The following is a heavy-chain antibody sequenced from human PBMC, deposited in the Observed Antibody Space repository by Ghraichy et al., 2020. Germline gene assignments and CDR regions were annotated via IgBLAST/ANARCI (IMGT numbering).Heavy chain of an antibody. Sequence: GGSLRLSCAASGFTFSSYGMHWVRQAPGKGLEWVAVIWYDGSNKYYADSVKGRFTISRDNSKNTLYLQMNSLRAEDTAVYYCARDHTTVTTDDAFDIWGQGTMVTVSS. CDR2: IWYDGSNK. CDR1: GFTFSSYG. J-gene: IGHJ3*02. CDR3: ARDHTTVTTDDAFDI. D-gene: IGHD4-17*01. V-gene: IGHV3-33*01.